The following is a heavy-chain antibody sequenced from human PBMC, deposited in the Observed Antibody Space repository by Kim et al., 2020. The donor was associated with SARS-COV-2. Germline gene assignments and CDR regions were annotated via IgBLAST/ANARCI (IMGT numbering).Heavy chain of an antibody. Sequence: GGSLRLSCAASGFTFSSYAMLWVRQAPGKGLEWVAVISFDGSNKYYGDSVKGRFTVSRDNSKNTLYLQMNSLRAEDTAVYYCARQGVRGPTYWFDPWGQGTLVTV. CDR1: GFTFSSYA. CDR2: ISFDGSNK. CDR3: ARQGVRGPTYWFDP. D-gene: IGHD3-10*01. V-gene: IGHV3-30*04. J-gene: IGHJ5*02.